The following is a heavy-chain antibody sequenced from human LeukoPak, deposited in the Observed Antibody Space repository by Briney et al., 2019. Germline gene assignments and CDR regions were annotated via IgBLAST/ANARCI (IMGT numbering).Heavy chain of an antibody. CDR1: GGSFSGYY. CDR2: INHSGST. V-gene: IGHV4-34*01. J-gene: IGHJ4*02. Sequence: SETLSLTCAVHGGSFSGYYWSWIRQPPGKGLEWIGEINHSGSTNYNPSLKSRVTISVDTSKNQFSLKLSSVTAADTAVYYCARDAWTYYYDSSGYGIDYWGQGTLVTVSS. CDR3: ARDAWTYYYDSSGYGIDY. D-gene: IGHD3-22*01.